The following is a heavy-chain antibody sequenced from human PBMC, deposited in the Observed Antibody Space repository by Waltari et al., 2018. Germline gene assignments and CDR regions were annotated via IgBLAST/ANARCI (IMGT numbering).Heavy chain of an antibody. CDR1: GGSISSYY. CDR2: IYYSGST. CDR3: ARHDSSGYELVINYFDY. V-gene: IGHV4-59*08. D-gene: IGHD3-22*01. Sequence: QVQLQESGPGLVKPSETLSLTCTVSGGSISSYYWSWIRQPPGKGLEWIGYIYYSGSTNYNPSLKSRVTISVDTSKNQFSLKLSSVTAADTAVYYCARHDSSGYELVINYFDYWGQGTLVTVSS. J-gene: IGHJ4*02.